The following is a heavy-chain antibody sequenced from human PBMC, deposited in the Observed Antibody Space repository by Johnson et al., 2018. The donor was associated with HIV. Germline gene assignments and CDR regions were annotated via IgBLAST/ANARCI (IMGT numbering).Heavy chain of an antibody. J-gene: IGHJ3*02. CDR3: AKDLETYGDLRRMDAFDI. V-gene: IGHV3-30*02. D-gene: IGHD4-17*01. CDR1: GFTFSSYA. CDR2: IRYDGSSQ. Sequence: QVQLVESGGGLVQSGGSLRLSCAASGFTFSSYAMNCVRQAPGKGLEWVAFIRYDGSSQYFADSVKGRFTISRDNSKNTLDLQMNSLRTEDTAVYYCAKDLETYGDLRRMDAFDIWGQGTMVTVSS.